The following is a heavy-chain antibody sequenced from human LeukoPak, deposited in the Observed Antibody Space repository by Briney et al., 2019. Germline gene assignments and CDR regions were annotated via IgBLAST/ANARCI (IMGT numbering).Heavy chain of an antibody. D-gene: IGHD6-13*01. CDR1: GFTFSSYG. CDR2: ISYDGSNK. J-gene: IGHJ4*02. Sequence: GGSLRLSCAASGFTFSSYGMHWVRQAPGKGLEWVAVISYDGSNKYYAHSVKGRFTISRGNSKNTLYLQMNSLRAEDTAVYYCAKDLGAAGDYWGQGTLVTVSS. V-gene: IGHV3-30*18. CDR3: AKDLGAAGDY.